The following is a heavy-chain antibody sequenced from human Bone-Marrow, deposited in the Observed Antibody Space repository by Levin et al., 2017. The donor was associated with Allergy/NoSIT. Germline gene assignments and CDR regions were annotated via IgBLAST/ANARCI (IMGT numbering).Heavy chain of an antibody. D-gene: IGHD5-12*01. Sequence: PVASVKVSCAASGFSFSNSVMNWVRQAPGKGLEWVSGISGRGGGTTYYADSVKGRFTISRDNSKKMVFLQMQSLRAEDTAVYHCAKDKGDYDLDNLDFWGQGTLVTVSS. J-gene: IGHJ4*02. CDR2: ISGRGGGTT. V-gene: IGHV3-23*01. CDR3: AKDKGDYDLDNLDF. CDR1: GFSFSNSV.